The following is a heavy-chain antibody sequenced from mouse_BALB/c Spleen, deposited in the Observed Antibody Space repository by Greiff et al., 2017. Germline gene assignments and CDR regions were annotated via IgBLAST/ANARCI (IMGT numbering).Heavy chain of an antibody. V-gene: IGHV14-3*02. D-gene: IGHD1-1*01. J-gene: IGHJ4*01. CDR2: IDPANGNT. Sequence: VQLQQSGAELVKPGAPVKLSCTASGFNIKDTYMHWVKQRPEQGLEWIGRIDPANGNTKYDPKFQGKATITADTSSNTAYLQLSSLTSEDTAVYYCAITTVVARGYYAMDYWGQGTSVTVSS. CDR1: GFNIKDTY. CDR3: AITTVVARGYYAMDY.